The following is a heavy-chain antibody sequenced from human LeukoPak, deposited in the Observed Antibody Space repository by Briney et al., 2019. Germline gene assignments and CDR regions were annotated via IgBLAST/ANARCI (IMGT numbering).Heavy chain of an antibody. D-gene: IGHD3-10*01. V-gene: IGHV1-3*04. CDR2: INTGNGNT. CDR1: GYTFTTYA. CDR3: ARTDGSGSYYILTYYYCGLDV. J-gene: IGHJ6*02. Sequence: GASVKVSCKASGYTFTTYAMSWVRQAPGQRLEWMGWINTGNGNTKYSQKFQGRVTITRDTSASTAYMELSSLRSEDTAVYYCARTDGSGSYYILTYYYCGLDVWGQGTTVTVSS.